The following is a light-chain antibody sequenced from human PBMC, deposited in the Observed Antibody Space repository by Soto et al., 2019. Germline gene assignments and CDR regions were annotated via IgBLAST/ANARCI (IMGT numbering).Light chain of an antibody. Sequence: ELVLTQSPGTLSLSPGERATLSCRASQRVSSNYLAWYPQKPGQAPRLLIYGASSRATGIPDRLSGSGSGTDFTLTISRLEPEDVAVYYCQQYGSSPRTFGQGTKVEIK. J-gene: IGKJ1*01. V-gene: IGKV3-20*01. CDR3: QQYGSSPRT. CDR2: GAS. CDR1: QRVSSNY.